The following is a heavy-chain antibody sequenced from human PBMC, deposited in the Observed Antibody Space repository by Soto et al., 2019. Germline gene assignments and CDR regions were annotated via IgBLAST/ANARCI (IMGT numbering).Heavy chain of an antibody. CDR1: GGTFSSYA. CDR2: IIPIFGTA. CDR3: AGDGDDYGDYHHYYYYGMDV. V-gene: IGHV1-69*13. Sequence: SVKVSCKASGGTFSSYAISWVRQAPGQGLEWMGGIIPIFGTANYAQKFQGRVTITADESTSTAYMELSSLRSEDTAVYYCAGDGDDYGDYHHYYYYGMDVWGQGTTVTVSS. J-gene: IGHJ6*02. D-gene: IGHD4-17*01.